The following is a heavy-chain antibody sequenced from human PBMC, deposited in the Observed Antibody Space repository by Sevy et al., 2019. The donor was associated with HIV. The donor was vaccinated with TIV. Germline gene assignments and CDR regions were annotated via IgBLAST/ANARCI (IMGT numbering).Heavy chain of an antibody. CDR1: GFNIRAHW. J-gene: IGHJ4*02. Sequence: GGSLRLSCATSGFNIRAHWMLWVRQAPGKGLEWVANINEDGSTKYYLDSVKGRFTISRDNAENSAFLQMNSLRVEDTAFYYCVRALLKADSLWGQGTLVTVSS. CDR3: VRALLKADSL. D-gene: IGHD1-26*01. CDR2: INEDGSTK. V-gene: IGHV3-7*01.